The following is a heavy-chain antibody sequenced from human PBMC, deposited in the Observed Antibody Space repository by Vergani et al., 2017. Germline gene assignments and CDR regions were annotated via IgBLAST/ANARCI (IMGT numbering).Heavy chain of an antibody. CDR2: IYYSGST. V-gene: IGHV4-39*01. Sequence: QLQLQESGPGLVKPSETLSLTCTVSGGSISSSSYYWGWIRQPPGKGLEWIGSIYYSGSTYYNPSLKSRVTISVDTSKNQFSLKLSSVTAADTAVYYCVRRTFYYGSGSSSWFDPWGQGVLVTVSS. J-gene: IGHJ5*02. CDR3: VRRTFYYGSGSSSWFDP. CDR1: GGSISSSSYY. D-gene: IGHD3-10*01.